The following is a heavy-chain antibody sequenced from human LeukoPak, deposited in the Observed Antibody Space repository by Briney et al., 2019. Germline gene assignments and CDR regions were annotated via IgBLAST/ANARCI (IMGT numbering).Heavy chain of an antibody. CDR1: GFTVRNNY. Sequence: TGGSLRLSCAASGFTVRNNYMSWVRQAPGKGLEWVSSISSSSSYIYYADSVKGRFTISRDNAKNSLYLQMNSLRAEDTAVYYCARSPVAGRGSPRRFDPWGQGTLVTVSS. D-gene: IGHD3-10*01. CDR3: ARSPVAGRGSPRRFDP. J-gene: IGHJ5*02. CDR2: ISSSSSYI. V-gene: IGHV3-21*01.